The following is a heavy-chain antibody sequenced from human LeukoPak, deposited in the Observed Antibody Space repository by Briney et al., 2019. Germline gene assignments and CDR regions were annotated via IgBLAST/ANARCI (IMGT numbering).Heavy chain of an antibody. J-gene: IGHJ5*02. CDR2: INHSGST. CDR1: GGSFSGYY. D-gene: IGHD3-22*01. CDR3: ASSHYYYDSSGYHGGWFDP. V-gene: IGHV4-34*01. Sequence: SETLSLTCAVYGGSFSGYYWSWIRQPPGKGLEWIGEINHSGSTNYNPSLKSRLTISVDTSKNQFSLKLSSVTAADTAVYYCASSHYYYDSSGYHGGWFDPWGQGTLVTVSS.